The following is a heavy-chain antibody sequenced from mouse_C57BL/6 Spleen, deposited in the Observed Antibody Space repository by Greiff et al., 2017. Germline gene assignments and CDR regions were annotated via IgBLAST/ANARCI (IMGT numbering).Heavy chain of an antibody. V-gene: IGHV1-15*01. Sequence: VQLQQSGAELVRPGASVTLSCKASGYTFTDYEMHWVKQTPVHGLEWIGAIDPETGGTAYNQKFKGKAILTADKSSSTAYMELRSLTSEDSSVYYCTRWLRLHYVGCRGQGTTLTASS. J-gene: IGHJ2*01. CDR2: IDPETGGT. CDR1: GYTFTDYE. D-gene: IGHD2-2*01. CDR3: TRWLRLHYVGC.